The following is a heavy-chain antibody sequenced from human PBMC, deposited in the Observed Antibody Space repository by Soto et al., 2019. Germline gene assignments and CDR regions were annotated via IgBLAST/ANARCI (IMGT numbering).Heavy chain of an antibody. CDR2: IYYSGST. V-gene: IGHV4-31*03. J-gene: IGHJ4*02. CDR3: ARGSRIQLWLPDY. D-gene: IGHD5-18*01. CDR1: GGSISSGCYY. Sequence: SETLSLTCTVSGGSISSGCYYWSWIRQHPGKGLEWIGYIYYSGSTYYNPSLKSRVTISVDTSKNQFSLKLSSVTAADTAVYYCARGSRIQLWLPDYWGQGTLVTVSS.